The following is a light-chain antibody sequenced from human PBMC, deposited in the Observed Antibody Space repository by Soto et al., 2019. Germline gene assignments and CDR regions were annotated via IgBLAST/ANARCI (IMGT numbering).Light chain of an antibody. J-gene: IGKJ3*01. CDR3: QKYDRAPFT. V-gene: IGKV1-13*02. Sequence: IQMTQSPSSLSASVGDRVTITCRASQGISSALAWYQQKPGKAPNLLIYDASSLESGVPSRFSGSESGTEFTLTINSLQPEDIATYYCQKYDRAPFTFGPGTKVDIK. CDR1: QGISSA. CDR2: DAS.